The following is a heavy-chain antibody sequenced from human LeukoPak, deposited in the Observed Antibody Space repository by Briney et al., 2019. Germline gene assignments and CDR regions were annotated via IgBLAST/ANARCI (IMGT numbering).Heavy chain of an antibody. Sequence: SETLSLTCTVSGGSISGYYWSWIRQPPGKGLEWIAYIYYNGISNYNPPLKSRVTISVDTSKNQFSLKLNSVTAADTAVYYCARHYGPWGQGTLVTVSS. CDR3: ARHYGP. CDR2: IYYNGIS. J-gene: IGHJ5*02. V-gene: IGHV4-59*08. CDR1: GGSISGYY. D-gene: IGHD3-10*01.